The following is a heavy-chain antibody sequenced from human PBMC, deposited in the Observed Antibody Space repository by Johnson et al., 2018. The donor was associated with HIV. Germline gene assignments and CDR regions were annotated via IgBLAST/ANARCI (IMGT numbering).Heavy chain of an antibody. J-gene: IGHJ3*02. Sequence: VQLVESGGGVVQPGRSLRLSCAASGFTFNIYAMDWVRQAPGKGLEWVANIKQDGSEKYYVDSVKGRFTISRDNAKNSLYLQMNSLRAEDTAVYYCARVGWLPDAFDIWGQGTMVTVSS. CDR1: GFTFNIYA. D-gene: IGHD5-24*01. CDR2: IKQDGSEK. CDR3: ARVGWLPDAFDI. V-gene: IGHV3-7*05.